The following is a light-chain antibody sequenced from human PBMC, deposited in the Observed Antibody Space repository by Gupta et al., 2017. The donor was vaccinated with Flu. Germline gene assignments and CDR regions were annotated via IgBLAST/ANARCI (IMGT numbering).Light chain of an antibody. J-gene: IGLJ1*01. CDR3: CSVVIGGTYV. V-gene: IGLV2-23*02. CDR1: TSDVGGHDR. Sequence: QSALTQPASVSGSPGQWITISCTGSTSDVGGHDRVSWYQQHPGKAPKLIIYDVNKRPSGASNRFSASKSGNTASLTISGLQGEDEADYYCCSVVIGGTYVFGSGTKVTGL. CDR2: DVN.